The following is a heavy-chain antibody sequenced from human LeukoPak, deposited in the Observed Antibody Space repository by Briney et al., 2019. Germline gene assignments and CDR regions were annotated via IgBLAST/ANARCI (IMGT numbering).Heavy chain of an antibody. Sequence: GGSLRLTCVASGFTFGKYWMSWVRQAPGKGLEWVSVIYSGGSTYYADSVKGRFTISRDNSKNTLYLQMNSLRAEDTAVYYCARVPRSYGYVDYWGQGTLVTVSS. V-gene: IGHV3-53*01. D-gene: IGHD1-26*01. CDR1: GFTFGKYW. CDR3: ARVPRSYGYVDY. J-gene: IGHJ4*02. CDR2: IYSGGST.